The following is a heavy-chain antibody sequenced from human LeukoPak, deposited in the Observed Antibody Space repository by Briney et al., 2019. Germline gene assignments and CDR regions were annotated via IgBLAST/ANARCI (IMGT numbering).Heavy chain of an antibody. V-gene: IGHV1-69*05. J-gene: IGHJ3*02. CDR1: GGTFSSYA. CDR3: ARGWELSI. CDR2: IIPIFGTA. D-gene: IGHD3-10*01. Sequence: SVKVSCKASGGTFSSYAISWVRQAPGQGLEWMGGIIPIFGTANYAQKFQGRVTMTRDTSISTAYMELSRLRSDDTALYYCARGWELSIWGQGTMVTVSS.